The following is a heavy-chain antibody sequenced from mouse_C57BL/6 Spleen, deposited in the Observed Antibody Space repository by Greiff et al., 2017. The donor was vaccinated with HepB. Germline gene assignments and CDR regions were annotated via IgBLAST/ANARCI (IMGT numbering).Heavy chain of an antibody. J-gene: IGHJ4*01. Sequence: VQGVESGPGLVAPSQSLSITCTVSGFSLTSYGVHWVRQPPGKGLEWLVVIWSDGSTTYNSALKSRLSISKDNSKSHVFLKMNSLQTDDTAMYYCARDYGSSQPDYAMDYWGQGTSVTVSS. CDR2: IWSDGST. CDR3: ARDYGSSQPDYAMDY. CDR1: GFSLTSYG. V-gene: IGHV2-6*03. D-gene: IGHD1-1*01.